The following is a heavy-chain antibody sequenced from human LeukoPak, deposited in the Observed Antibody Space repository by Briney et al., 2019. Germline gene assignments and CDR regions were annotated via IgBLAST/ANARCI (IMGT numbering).Heavy chain of an antibody. CDR2: INPSGGST. CDR1: GYSFTGYY. D-gene: IGHD6-6*01. J-gene: IGHJ4*02. CDR3: ARGSGGWQLVPEY. V-gene: IGHV1-46*01. Sequence: ASVKVSCKASGYSFTGYYMHWVRQAPGQGLEWMGIINPSGGSTSYAQKFQGRVTMTRDMSTSTVYMELSSLRSEDTAVYYCARGSGGWQLVPEYWGQGTLVTVSS.